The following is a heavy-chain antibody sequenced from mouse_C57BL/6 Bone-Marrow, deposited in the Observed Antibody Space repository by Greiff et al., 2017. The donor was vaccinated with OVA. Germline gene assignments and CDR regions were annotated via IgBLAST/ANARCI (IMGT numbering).Heavy chain of an antibody. J-gene: IGHJ3*01. CDR1: GYTFTSYW. CDR3: ARDWFAY. Sequence: QVQLQQSGAELVMPGASVKLSCKASGYTFTSYWMHWVKQRPGQGLEWIGEIDPSDSYTNYNQKFKGKSTLTVDKSSSTAYMQLSSLTSEDSAVYYCARDWFAYWGQGTLVTVSA. CDR2: IDPSDSYT. V-gene: IGHV1-69*01.